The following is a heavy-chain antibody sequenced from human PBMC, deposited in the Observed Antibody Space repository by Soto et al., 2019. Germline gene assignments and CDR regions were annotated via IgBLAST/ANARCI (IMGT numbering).Heavy chain of an antibody. CDR2: ISGSGGST. D-gene: IGHD1-1*01. CDR1: GFTFSSYA. V-gene: IGHV3-23*01. J-gene: IGHJ3*02. Sequence: GGSLRLSCAASGFTFSSYAMSWVRQAPGKGLEWVSAISGSGGSTYYADSVKGRFTTSSDSSRTTVYLQMSSLRPDDTAVYSCATWHLQEHAYDIWGQGTMVTVSS. CDR3: ATWHLQEHAYDI.